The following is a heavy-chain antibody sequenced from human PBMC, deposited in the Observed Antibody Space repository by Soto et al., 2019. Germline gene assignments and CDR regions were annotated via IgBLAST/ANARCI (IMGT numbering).Heavy chain of an antibody. J-gene: IGHJ4*02. CDR3: ARDHGIRGYSGFDLDY. V-gene: IGHV3-48*01. CDR2: ISDSSGSI. Sequence: GGSLRLSCAASGFTFDDYAMHWVRQAPGKGLEWISGISDSSGSIYHADSVKGRFTISRDNAKNSLYLQMNSLRLEDTAVYYCARDHGIRGYSGFDLDYWGRGTLVTVSS. D-gene: IGHD5-12*01. CDR1: GFTFDDYA.